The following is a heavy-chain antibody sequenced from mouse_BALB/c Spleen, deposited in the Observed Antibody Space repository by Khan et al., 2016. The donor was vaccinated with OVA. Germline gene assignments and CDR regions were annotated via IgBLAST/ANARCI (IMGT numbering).Heavy chain of an antibody. CDR3: VREGAYNRSDGWFAY. Sequence: QVQLKQSGAELARPGASVKMSCKTSGYTFTSYTMHWVRQRPGQALEWIGHINPSNNYTNYNQNFKDKATLIVDKSSSTAHMQLSSLTSEDSAVYYCVREGAYNRSDGWFAYWGQGTLVTVSA. D-gene: IGHD2-14*01. V-gene: IGHV1-4*01. CDR2: INPSNNYT. CDR1: GYTFTSYT. J-gene: IGHJ3*01.